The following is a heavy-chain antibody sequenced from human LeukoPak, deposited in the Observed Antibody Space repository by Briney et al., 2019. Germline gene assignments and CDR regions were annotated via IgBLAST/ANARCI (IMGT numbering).Heavy chain of an antibody. D-gene: IGHD3-3*01. CDR3: ARLRGDYDFWSGYAFDI. J-gene: IGHJ3*02. V-gene: IGHV4-59*01. CDR1: GGSISSYY. Sequence: SSETLSLTCTVSGGSISSYYWSWIRQPPGKGLEWIAYIYYSGSTNYNPSLKSRVTKSVDTSKNQFSLKLSSVTAADTAVYYCARLRGDYDFWSGYAFDIWGQGTMVTVSS. CDR2: IYYSGST.